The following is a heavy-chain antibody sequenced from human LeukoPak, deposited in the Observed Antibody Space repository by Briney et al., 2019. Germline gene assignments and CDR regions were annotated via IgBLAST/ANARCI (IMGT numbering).Heavy chain of an antibody. CDR2: ISSSSSYI. CDR1: GFTFSSYS. J-gene: IGHJ4*02. V-gene: IGHV3-21*01. CDR3: ATTYSSGWALDY. D-gene: IGHD6-19*01. Sequence: GGSLRLSCAASGFTFSSYSMNWVRQAPGKGLEWVSSISSSSSYIYYADSVKGRFTISRDNAKNSLYLQMNSLRAEDTAVYYCATTYSSGWALDYWGQGTLVTVSS.